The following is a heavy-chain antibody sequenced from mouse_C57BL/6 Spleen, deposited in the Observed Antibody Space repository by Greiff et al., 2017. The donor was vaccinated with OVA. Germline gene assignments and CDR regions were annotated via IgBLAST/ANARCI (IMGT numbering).Heavy chain of an antibody. V-gene: IGHV1-54*01. CDR1: GYAFTNYL. CDR2: INPGSGGT. Sequence: QVQLQQSGAELVRPGTSVKVSCKASGYAFTNYLIEWVKQRPGQGLEWIGVINPGSGGTNYNEKFKGQATLAADKSSSTAYMQLSSLTSEDSAVYFCARRGYDYPYFDYWGQGTTLTVSS. D-gene: IGHD2-4*01. J-gene: IGHJ2*01. CDR3: ARRGYDYPYFDY.